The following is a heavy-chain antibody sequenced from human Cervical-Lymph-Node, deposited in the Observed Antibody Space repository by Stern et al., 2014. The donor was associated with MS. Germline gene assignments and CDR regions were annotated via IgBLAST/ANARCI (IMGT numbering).Heavy chain of an antibody. D-gene: IGHD2-15*01. CDR3: ARGLLGSENAFDI. J-gene: IGHJ3*02. V-gene: IGHV1-18*01. CDR2: ISAYNCNT. CDR1: GYTFTSYG. Sequence: VQLVESGAEVKKPGASVKVSCKASGYTFTSYGISWVRQDPGQGLEWMGWISAYNCNTIYAQKLQGRVTMSTDPSTSTAYMELRSLRSDDTAVYYCARGLLGSENAFDIWGQGTMVTVSS.